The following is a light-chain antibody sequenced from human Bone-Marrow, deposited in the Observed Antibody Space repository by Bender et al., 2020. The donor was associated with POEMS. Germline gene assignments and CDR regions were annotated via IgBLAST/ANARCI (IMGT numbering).Light chain of an antibody. V-gene: IGLV2-23*03. J-gene: IGLJ1*01. CDR2: DGT. Sequence: QSVLTQPAFVSGSSGQSITISCTGTNNDIGNFRYVSWYQQHPGEAPKLMIYDGTKRPSGVSDRFSGSKSGNTASLTISGLQAEDEADYYCCSYAGTTTFDVFGPGTTVTVL. CDR3: CSYAGTTTFDV. CDR1: NNDIGNFRY.